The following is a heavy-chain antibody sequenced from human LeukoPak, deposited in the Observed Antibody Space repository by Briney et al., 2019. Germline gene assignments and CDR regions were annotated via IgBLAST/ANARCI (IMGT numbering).Heavy chain of an antibody. CDR1: GYSFTSYW. J-gene: IGHJ6*02. D-gene: IGHD5-18*01. CDR3: ARAKTAEKLHYGMDV. CDR2: IYPGDSDT. V-gene: IGHV5-51*01. Sequence: PGESLKISCKGSGYSFTSYWIGWVRQMPGKGLEWMGIIYPGDSDTRYSPSFQGQVTISADKSISTAYLQWSSLKASDTAMYYCARAKTAEKLHYGMDVWGQGTTVTVSS.